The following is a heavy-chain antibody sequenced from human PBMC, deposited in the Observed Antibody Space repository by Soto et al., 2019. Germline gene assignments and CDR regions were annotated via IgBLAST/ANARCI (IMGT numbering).Heavy chain of an antibody. CDR2: IYYSGST. V-gene: IGHV4-31*03. CDR1: GGSISSGGYS. D-gene: IGHD3-3*01. Sequence: PSETLSLTCTVSGGSISSGGYSWSWIRQHPGKGLEWIGYIYYSGSTYYNPSLKSRVTISVDTSKNQFSLKLSSVTAADTAVYYCARDRRGLHYDFWSGLDVWGQGTTVTVSS. CDR3: ARDRRGLHYDFWSGLDV. J-gene: IGHJ6*02.